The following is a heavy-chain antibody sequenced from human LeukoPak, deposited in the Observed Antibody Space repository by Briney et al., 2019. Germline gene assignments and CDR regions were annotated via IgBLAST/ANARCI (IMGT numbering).Heavy chain of an antibody. CDR3: ARDSSGDNNYVRFGY. CDR1: GYSISSGYY. D-gene: IGHD4-11*01. V-gene: IGHV4-38-2*02. Sequence: PSETLSLTCAVSGYSISSGYYWGWIRQPPGKGLEWIGSIYHSGSTYYNPSLKSRVTISVDTSKNQFSLKLSSVTAADTAVYYCARDSSGDNNYVRFGYWGQGTLVTVSS. J-gene: IGHJ4*02. CDR2: IYHSGST.